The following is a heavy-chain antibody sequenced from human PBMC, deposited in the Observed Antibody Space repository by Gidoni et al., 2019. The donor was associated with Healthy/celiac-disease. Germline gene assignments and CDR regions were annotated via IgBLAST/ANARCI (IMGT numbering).Heavy chain of an antibody. CDR2: IYYSGST. V-gene: IGHV4-59*01. J-gene: IGHJ2*01. D-gene: IGHD2-15*01. Sequence: QVQLQESGPGLVKPSETLSLTCPVSGGSIRSYYWSWIRQPPGKGLEWIGYIYYSGSTNYNPSLKSRVTISVDTSKNQFSLKLSSVTAADTAVYYCARESYCSGGSCAWDWYFDLWGRGTLVTVSS. CDR3: ARESYCSGGSCAWDWYFDL. CDR1: GGSIRSYY.